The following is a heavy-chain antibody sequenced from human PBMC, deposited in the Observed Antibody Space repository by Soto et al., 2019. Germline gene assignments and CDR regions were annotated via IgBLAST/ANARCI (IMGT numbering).Heavy chain of an antibody. CDR1: GFTSSSYA. J-gene: IGHJ3*02. Sequence: EVQLLESGGGLVQPGGSLRLSCAASGFTSSSYAMSWVRQAPGKGLEWVSAISGSGGSTYYADSVKGRFTISRDNSKNTLYLQMNSLRAEDTAVYYCAKMGPGRAAAGTPIDAFDIWGQGTMVTVSS. CDR2: ISGSGGST. D-gene: IGHD6-13*01. V-gene: IGHV3-23*01. CDR3: AKMGPGRAAAGTPIDAFDI.